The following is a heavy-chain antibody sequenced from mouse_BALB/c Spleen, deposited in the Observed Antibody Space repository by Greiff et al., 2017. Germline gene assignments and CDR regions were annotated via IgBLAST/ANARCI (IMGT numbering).Heavy chain of an antibody. CDR3: ERGLYDGHYDGYLGV. V-gene: IGHV5-6*01. D-gene: IGHD2-3*01. CDR2: ISSGGSYT. Sequence: EVKLVESGGDLVKPGGSLKLSCAASGFTFSSYGMSWVRQTPDKRLEWVATISSGGSYTYYPDSVKGRFTISRDNATNTLYLQMSSLKSEDTAMYYCERGLYDGHYDGYLGVWGAGTRVSVSS. CDR1: GFTFSSYG. J-gene: IGHJ1*01.